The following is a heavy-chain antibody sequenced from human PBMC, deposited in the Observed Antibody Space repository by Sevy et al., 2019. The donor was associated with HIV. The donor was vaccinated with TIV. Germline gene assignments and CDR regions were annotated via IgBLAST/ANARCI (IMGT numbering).Heavy chain of an antibody. J-gene: IGHJ6*02. V-gene: IGHV3-21*04. CDR1: GFSFSAYS. Sequence: GGSLRLSCAASGFSFSAYSMNWVRQAPGKGLEWVSSISSSSNYIYYADSVKGRFTISRDNAKNSLYLQMNSLRTEDTALYYCAKDIISNDYYYGMDVWGQGTTVTVSS. D-gene: IGHD4-4*01. CDR2: ISSSSNYI. CDR3: AKDIISNDYYYGMDV.